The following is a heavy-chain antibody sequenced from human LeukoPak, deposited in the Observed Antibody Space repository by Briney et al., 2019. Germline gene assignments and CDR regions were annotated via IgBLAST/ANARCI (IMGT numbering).Heavy chain of an antibody. J-gene: IGHJ5*02. V-gene: IGHV4-30-2*01. D-gene: IGHD6-13*01. CDR1: GGSISSGGYY. CDR3: AREAAAGTHWFDP. Sequence: PSETLSLTCTVSGGSISSGGYYWSWIRQPPGKGLEWIGYIYHSGSTYYNPSLKSRVTISVDRSKNQFSLKLSSVTAADTAVYYCAREAAAGTHWFDPWGQGTLVTVSS. CDR2: IYHSGST.